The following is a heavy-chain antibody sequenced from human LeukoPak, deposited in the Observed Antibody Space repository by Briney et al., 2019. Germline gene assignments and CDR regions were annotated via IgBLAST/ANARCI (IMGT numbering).Heavy chain of an antibody. CDR1: GYTFTGYY. Sequence: ASVKVSCKASGYTFTGYYMHWVRQAPGQGLEWMGWINPNSGGTNYAQKFQGRVTMTRDTSISTAYMELSRLRSDDTAVYYCARLGDIVVVPAAQHWFDPWGQGTLVTVSS. D-gene: IGHD2-2*01. V-gene: IGHV1-2*02. CDR3: ARLGDIVVVPAAQHWFDP. CDR2: INPNSGGT. J-gene: IGHJ5*02.